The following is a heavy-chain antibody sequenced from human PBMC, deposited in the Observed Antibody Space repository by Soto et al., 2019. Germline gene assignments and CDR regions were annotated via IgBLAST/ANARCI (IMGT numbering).Heavy chain of an antibody. CDR1: GYSFTSYW. Sequence: GEALKISCKGSGYSFTSYWIGWVRQMPGKGLEWMGIIYPGDSDTRYSPSFQGQVTISADKSISTAYLQWSSLKASDTAIYYCARSGGAGKSYHGMDVWGQGTSVPISS. CDR2: IYPGDSDT. J-gene: IGHJ6*02. CDR3: ARSGGAGKSYHGMDV. D-gene: IGHD1-26*01. V-gene: IGHV5-51*01.